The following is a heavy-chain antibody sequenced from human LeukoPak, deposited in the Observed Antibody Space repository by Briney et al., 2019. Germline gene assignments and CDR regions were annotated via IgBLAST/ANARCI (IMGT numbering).Heavy chain of an antibody. Sequence: SETLSLTCTVSGGSISSYYWSWIRQPAGKGLEWIGRIYTSGSTNYNPSLKSRVTMSVNTSKNQFSLKLSSVTAADTAVYYCARFSPRAMGNYLDFWGQGTLVTVSS. CDR2: IYTSGST. CDR1: GGSISSYY. CDR3: ARFSPRAMGNYLDF. D-gene: IGHD7-27*01. J-gene: IGHJ4*02. V-gene: IGHV4-4*07.